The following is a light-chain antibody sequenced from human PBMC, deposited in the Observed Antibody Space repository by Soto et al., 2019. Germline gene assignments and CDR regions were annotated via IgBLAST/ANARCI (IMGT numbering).Light chain of an antibody. CDR2: AVS. V-gene: IGLV2-14*01. J-gene: IGLJ1*01. Sequence: QSVLTQPASVSGSPGQSIAISCTGTSSDVGGYNYVSWYQQHPGKAPKVIIYAVSNRPSGVSNRFSGSKSDNTASLTISGLQAEDEADYYCCSYTNNNTLVFGTGTKVTVL. CDR1: SSDVGGYNY. CDR3: CSYTNNNTLV.